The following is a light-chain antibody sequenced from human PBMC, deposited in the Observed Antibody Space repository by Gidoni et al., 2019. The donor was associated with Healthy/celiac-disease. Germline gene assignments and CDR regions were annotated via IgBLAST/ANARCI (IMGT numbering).Light chain of an antibody. J-gene: IGKJ1*01. Sequence: HITQSPSSLSASVGDRVTITCRASQSISSYLYWYQQKPGKAPKLLIYAASSLESGVPSRFSGSGSGTDFTLTISSLQPDDFATYYCQQNYSTPCTFGQGTKVEIK. CDR1: QSISSY. CDR2: AAS. CDR3: QQNYSTPCT. V-gene: IGKV1-39*01.